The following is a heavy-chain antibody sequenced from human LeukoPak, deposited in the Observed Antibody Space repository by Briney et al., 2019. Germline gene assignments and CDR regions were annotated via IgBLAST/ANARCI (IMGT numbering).Heavy chain of an antibody. J-gene: IGHJ3*02. CDR3: AIVHREKMAEVGAFDI. D-gene: IGHD1-26*01. CDR1: GYTFTSSG. CDR2: ISAYNGNT. Sequence: ASLKGSCTASGYTFTSSGISWVRQTPGHGLEWMGWISAYNGNTNYAQKLQGRVTMTTDTSTSTASMELRSLRSDDTAVYYCAIVHREKMAEVGAFDIWGQGTMVTVSS. V-gene: IGHV1-18*01.